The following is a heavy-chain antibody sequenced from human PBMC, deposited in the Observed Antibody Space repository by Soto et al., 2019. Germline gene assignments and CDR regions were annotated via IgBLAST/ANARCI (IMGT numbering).Heavy chain of an antibody. V-gene: IGHV3-30*18. Sequence: QPGGSLRLSCEASGFMFNDYGMHWVRQAPGKGLDWVAVISYDGDNKYYAQSVKGRFTISRDNSKNTLFLHMDSLRHEDTAVYHCVKGDLDTAVVNSPDAFDFWGQGTMVTVSS. CDR3: VKGDLDTAVVNSPDAFDF. J-gene: IGHJ3*01. CDR2: ISYDGDNK. CDR1: GFMFNDYG. D-gene: IGHD5-18*01.